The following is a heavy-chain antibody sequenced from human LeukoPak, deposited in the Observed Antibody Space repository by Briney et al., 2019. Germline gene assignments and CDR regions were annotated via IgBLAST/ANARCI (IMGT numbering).Heavy chain of an antibody. V-gene: IGHV4-31*03. Sequence: SQTLSLTCTVSGGSTSSGGYYWSWIRQLPGKGLEWIGYIYYSGSTYYNPSLKSRLTISVDSPKNQFSLKVTSVTAADTAVYYCARATTVTTPADYWGQGTLVTVSS. CDR2: IYYSGST. D-gene: IGHD4-17*01. CDR3: ARATTVTTPADY. CDR1: GGSTSSGGYY. J-gene: IGHJ4*02.